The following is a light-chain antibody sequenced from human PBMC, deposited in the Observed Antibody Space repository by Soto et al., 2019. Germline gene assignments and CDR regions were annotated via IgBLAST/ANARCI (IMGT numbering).Light chain of an antibody. V-gene: IGKV3-20*01. Sequence: EIVLTQSPGTLSLSPGERATLSCRASQSVSSSYVAWYQQKPGKAPRLLIYGASSRATGIPDRFSGSGSGTDFILTISRLEPEDFAVYYCQQYGSSPRTFGQGTKV. J-gene: IGKJ1*01. CDR1: QSVSSSY. CDR2: GAS. CDR3: QQYGSSPRT.